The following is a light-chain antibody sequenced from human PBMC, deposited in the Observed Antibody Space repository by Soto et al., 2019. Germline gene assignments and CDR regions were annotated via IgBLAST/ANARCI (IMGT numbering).Light chain of an antibody. CDR2: GAS. CDR1: QSVSSSY. V-gene: IGKV3-20*01. CDR3: QQYGSSPPKYT. Sequence: EIVLTQSPGTLSLSPGERATLSCRASQSVSSSYLAWYQQKPGQAPRLLIYGASSRATGIPDRFSGSGSGTDFTLTSSRLEPEDFAVYYCQQYGSSPPKYTFGQGTKLEIK. J-gene: IGKJ2*01.